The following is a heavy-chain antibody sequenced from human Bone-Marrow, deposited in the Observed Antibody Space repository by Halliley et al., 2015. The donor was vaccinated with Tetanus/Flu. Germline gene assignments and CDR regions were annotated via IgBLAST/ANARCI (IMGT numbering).Heavy chain of an antibody. Sequence: SLRLSCAGSGFTFSGYWMSWVRQAPGKGLEWVAKIRDDGSDKYYVDSVKGRFTISRDNAENSLFLQINSLRAEDTAVYYCARGQLEVVVTSFGTTRDAFDIWGQGTVVTVSS. CDR3: ARGQLEVVVTSFGTTRDAFDI. CDR1: GFTFSGYW. J-gene: IGHJ3*02. V-gene: IGHV3-7*01. CDR2: IRDDGSDK. D-gene: IGHD2-21*02.